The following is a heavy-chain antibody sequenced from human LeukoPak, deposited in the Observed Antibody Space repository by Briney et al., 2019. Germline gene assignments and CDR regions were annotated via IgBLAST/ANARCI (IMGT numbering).Heavy chain of an antibody. Sequence: PGGSLRLSCTASGFSFSGHWMHWARQLSGEGLVLGSRISPTGSTTSYADSVEGRFTVSRDNAKNTLYLQVNNLRAEDTAAYYCARGPSSNWSGLDFWGQETLLTVSS. CDR1: GFSFSGHW. J-gene: IGHJ4*02. V-gene: IGHV3-74*01. CDR2: ISPTGSTT. D-gene: IGHD6-13*01. CDR3: ARGPSSNWSGLDF.